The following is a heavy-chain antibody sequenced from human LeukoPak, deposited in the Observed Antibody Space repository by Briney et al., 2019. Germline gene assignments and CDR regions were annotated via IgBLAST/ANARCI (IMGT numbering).Heavy chain of an antibody. J-gene: IGHJ4*02. CDR2: IYYSGST. CDR1: GGSISSSSYY. Sequence: SETLSLTCTVSGGSISSSSYYWGWIRQPPGKGLEWIGSIYYSGSTYYNPSLKSRITISVDTSKNQFSLKLSSVTAADTAVYYCARVLTGYSATFDYWGQGTLVTVSS. D-gene: IGHD3-9*01. V-gene: IGHV4-39*07. CDR3: ARVLTGYSATFDY.